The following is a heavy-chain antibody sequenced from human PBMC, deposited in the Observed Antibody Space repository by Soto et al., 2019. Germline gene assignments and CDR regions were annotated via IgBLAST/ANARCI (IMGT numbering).Heavy chain of an antibody. Sequence: GALIFACSASGFTFSSYAMGWVRQGPGKGLEWVAVVSIGGSTHYADSVRGRFTISRDNSKNTLSLQMNSLTAEDTAVYFCAKRRGAGGHFDYWGQGALVTVYS. D-gene: IGHD2-15*01. J-gene: IGHJ4*02. CDR3: AKRRGAGGHFDY. CDR1: GFTFSSYA. CDR2: VSIGGST. V-gene: IGHV3-23*01.